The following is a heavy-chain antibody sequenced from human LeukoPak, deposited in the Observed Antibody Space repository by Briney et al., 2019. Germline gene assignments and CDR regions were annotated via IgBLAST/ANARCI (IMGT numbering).Heavy chain of an antibody. D-gene: IGHD2-15*01. CDR1: GYSISSGYY. CDR3: ARAPLILRPHDAFDI. Sequence: SETLSLTCTVSGYSISSGYYWGWIRQPPGKGLEWIGSISHSGSTFYYPSLKSRVTISVDTSKNQFSLNLSSVTAADTAVYYCARAPLILRPHDAFDIWGQGTMVTVSS. CDR2: ISHSGST. V-gene: IGHV4-38-2*02. J-gene: IGHJ3*02.